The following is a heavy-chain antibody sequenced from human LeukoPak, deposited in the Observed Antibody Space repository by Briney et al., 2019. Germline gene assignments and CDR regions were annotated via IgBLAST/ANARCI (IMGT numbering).Heavy chain of an antibody. CDR1: GGSISSYY. CDR2: VYYSGST. D-gene: IGHD4-23*01. V-gene: IGHV4-59*08. CDR3: ARYRGNSDAFDI. Sequence: SETLPLTCTVSGGSISSYYWSWIRQPPGKGLEWIGYVYYSGSTDYNPSLKSRVTISVDTSKNQFSLKLSSVTAADTAVYYCARYRGNSDAFDIWGQGTMVTVSS. J-gene: IGHJ3*02.